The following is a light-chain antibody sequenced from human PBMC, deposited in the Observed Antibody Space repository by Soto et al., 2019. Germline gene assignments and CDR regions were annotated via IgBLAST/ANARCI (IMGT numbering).Light chain of an antibody. CDR2: AAS. J-gene: IGKJ1*01. CDR3: QHNNSYSQA. CDR1: QSISSY. Sequence: DIQMTQSPPSLSPSPGNRVTITCRASQSISSYLDWYQQKPGKAPKLLIYAASSLQSGVPSRFSGSGSGTEFTLTISSLQPEDFATYYCQHNNSYSQAFGQGTKVDIK. V-gene: IGKV1-39*01.